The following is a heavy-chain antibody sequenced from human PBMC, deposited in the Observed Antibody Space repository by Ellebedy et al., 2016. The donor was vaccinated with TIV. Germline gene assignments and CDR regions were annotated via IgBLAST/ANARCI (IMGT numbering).Heavy chain of an antibody. CDR3: ARDGTVLVPAADMDV. CDR1: GYFISDGYY. CDR2: GYHIGST. D-gene: IGHD2-2*01. V-gene: IGHV4-38-2*02. J-gene: IGHJ6*03. Sequence: GSLRLSCTVSGYFISDGYYWGWIRQPPGKGLEWMGSGYHIGSTFYNPSLKSRVPISVDTTKNQFSLRLASVTAADTAVYYCARDGTVLVPAADMDVWGKGTTVTVSS.